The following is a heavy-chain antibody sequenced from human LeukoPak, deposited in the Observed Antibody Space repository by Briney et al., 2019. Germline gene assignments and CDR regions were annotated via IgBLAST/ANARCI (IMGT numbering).Heavy chain of an antibody. Sequence: GSLRLSCAASGFTFSSYAMSWVRQAPGMGLEWVSSTSGSGGSECYADSVKGRYTISRDNSKNTLYLQMNSLRGEDTAVYYCAKNAAPTRYFDWLPIDYWGQGTQATVSS. CDR3: AKNAAPTRYFDWLPIDY. D-gene: IGHD3-9*01. V-gene: IGHV3-23*01. CDR2: TSGSGGSE. J-gene: IGHJ4*02. CDR1: GFTFSSYA.